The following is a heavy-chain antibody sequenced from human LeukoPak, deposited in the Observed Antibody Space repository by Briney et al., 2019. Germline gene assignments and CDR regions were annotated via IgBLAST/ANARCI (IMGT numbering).Heavy chain of an antibody. J-gene: IGHJ4*02. D-gene: IGHD3-16*01. CDR1: GFTFSSYS. CDR2: IKQDGSEK. V-gene: IGHV3-7*01. CDR3: ARSPGGSWGTDY. Sequence: GGSLRLSCAASGFTFSSYSMNWVRQAPGKGLEWVANIKQDGSEKHYVDSVKGRFTISRDNAKNSLYVQMNSLRVEDTAVYYCARSPGGSWGTDYWGQGTLVTVSS.